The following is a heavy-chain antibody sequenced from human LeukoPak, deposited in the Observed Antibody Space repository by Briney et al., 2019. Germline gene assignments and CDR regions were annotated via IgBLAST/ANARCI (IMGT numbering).Heavy chain of an antibody. CDR1: GGSISSYY. CDR2: IYYSGST. J-gene: IGHJ6*02. CDR3: ARHADIRGWFGELLFSYGMDV. D-gene: IGHD3-10*01. V-gene: IGHV4-59*08. Sequence: PSETLSLTCTVSGGSISSYYWSWIRQPPGKGLEWIGYIYYSGSTNYNPSPKSRVTISVDTSKNQFSLKLSSVTAADTAVYYCARHADIRGWFGELLFSYGMDVWGQGTTVTVS.